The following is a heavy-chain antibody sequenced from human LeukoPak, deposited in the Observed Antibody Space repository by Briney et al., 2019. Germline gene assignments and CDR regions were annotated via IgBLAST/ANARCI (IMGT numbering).Heavy chain of an antibody. CDR3: VRGSARWFDP. CDR1: GFTFSDSY. CDR2: ISSTSSHT. J-gene: IGHJ5*02. V-gene: IGHV3-11*05. Sequence: GGSLRLSCAASGFTFSDSYMSWIRQAAGKGLEWISYISSTSSHTNYADSVKGRFTISRDNAKRSLYLQMNSLRAEDTAVYYCVRGSARWFDPWGQGTLVTVSS.